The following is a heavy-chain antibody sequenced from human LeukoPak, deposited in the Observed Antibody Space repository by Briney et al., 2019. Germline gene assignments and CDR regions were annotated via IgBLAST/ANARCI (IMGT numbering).Heavy chain of an antibody. V-gene: IGHV3-23*01. CDR3: AKSLTDIVATIRSGADY. CDR2: ISGSGGST. D-gene: IGHD5-12*01. Sequence: PGGSLRLSCAASGFTFSSYAMSWVRQAPGKGLEWVSGISGSGGSTSYADSVKGRFTISRDNSKNTLFLQMNSLRVEDTAVYYCAKSLTDIVATIRSGADYWRQRTLVFVSS. CDR1: GFTFSSYA. J-gene: IGHJ4*02.